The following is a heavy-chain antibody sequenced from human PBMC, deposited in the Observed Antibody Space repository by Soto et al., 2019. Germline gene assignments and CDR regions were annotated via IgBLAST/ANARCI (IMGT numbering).Heavy chain of an antibody. D-gene: IGHD2-2*02. J-gene: IGHJ6*02. V-gene: IGHV1-46*01. CDR1: GYTFTSYY. CDR2: INPSGGST. Sequence: ASVKVSCKASGYTFTSYYMHWVRQAPRQGLEWMGIINPSGGSTSYAQKFQGRVTMTRDTSTSTVYMELSSLRSEDTAVYYCARPLYCSSTSCYKGMDVWGQGTTVTVSS. CDR3: ARPLYCSSTSCYKGMDV.